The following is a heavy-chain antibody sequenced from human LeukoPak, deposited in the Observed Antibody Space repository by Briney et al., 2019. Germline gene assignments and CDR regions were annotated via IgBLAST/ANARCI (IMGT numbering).Heavy chain of an antibody. CDR1: GGSINNNK. J-gene: IGHJ4*02. CDR3: AREQIRVGCSGGSCYSYLFDY. V-gene: IGHV4-59*01. CDR2: ICYSGST. Sequence: SETLSLTCVVSGGSINNNKWWSWVRQPPGKGLEWIGYICYSGSTNYNPSLKSRVTISVDTSKNQFSLKLSSVTAADTAVYYCAREQIRVGCSGGSCYSYLFDYWGQGTLVTVSS. D-gene: IGHD2-15*01.